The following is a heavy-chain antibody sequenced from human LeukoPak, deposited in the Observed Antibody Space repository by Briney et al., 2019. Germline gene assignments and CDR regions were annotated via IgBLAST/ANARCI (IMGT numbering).Heavy chain of an antibody. CDR1: GFTFSSYG. J-gene: IGHJ4*02. V-gene: IGHV3-30*18. CDR3: AKDLIAGSSGYYFDY. Sequence: GGSLRLSCAASGFTFSSYGMHWVRQAPGKGLEWVAVISYDGSNKYYADSVKGRFTISRDNSKNTLYLQMNSLRAEDTAVYYCAKDLIAGSSGYYFDYWGQGTLVTVSS. CDR2: ISYDGSNK. D-gene: IGHD3-22*01.